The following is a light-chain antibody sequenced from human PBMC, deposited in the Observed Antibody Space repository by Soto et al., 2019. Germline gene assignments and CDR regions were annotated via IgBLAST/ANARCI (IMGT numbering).Light chain of an antibody. CDR2: SNN. Sequence: QSVLTQPPSASGTPGQRVTISCSGDSSSIERNTVSWYQQLPGMAPKLLIYSNNQRPSGVPDRFSGSKSGTSASLAISGLRSEDEADYYCAAWDDSLSGLVFGGGTKVTVL. CDR3: AAWDDSLSGLV. V-gene: IGLV1-44*01. J-gene: IGLJ2*01. CDR1: SSSIERNT.